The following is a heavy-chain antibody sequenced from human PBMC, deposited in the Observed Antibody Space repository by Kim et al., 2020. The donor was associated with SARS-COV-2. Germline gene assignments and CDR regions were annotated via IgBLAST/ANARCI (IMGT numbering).Heavy chain of an antibody. CDR1: GYTFTDYF. J-gene: IGHJ5*02. V-gene: IGHV1-2*06. CDR3: ARGRVSITRGYGDNWFDP. CDR2: INPNSGGT. Sequence: ASVKVSCKASGYTFTDYFMHWVRQAPGQGPEWMGRINPNSGGTNYAQKFQGRVTMTRDTSISTAYMELSRLRSDDTALYYCARGRVSITRGYGDNWFDPWGQGTLVTVSS. D-gene: IGHD3-10*01.